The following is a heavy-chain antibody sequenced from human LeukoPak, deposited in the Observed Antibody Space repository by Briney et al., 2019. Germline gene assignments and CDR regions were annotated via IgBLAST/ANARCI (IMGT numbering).Heavy chain of an antibody. Sequence: PSETLSLTCAVYGGSFSVYYWSWIRQPPGKGLEWIGEINHSGSTNYNPSLKSRVTISVDTSKNQFSLKLSSVTAADTAVYYCARGKKGRVAVAGYYFDYWGQGTLVTVSS. J-gene: IGHJ4*02. CDR2: INHSGST. D-gene: IGHD6-19*01. V-gene: IGHV4-34*01. CDR3: ARGKKGRVAVAGYYFDY. CDR1: GGSFSVYY.